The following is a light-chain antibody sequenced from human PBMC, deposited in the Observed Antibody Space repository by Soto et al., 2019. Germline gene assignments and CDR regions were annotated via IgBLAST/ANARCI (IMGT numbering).Light chain of an antibody. CDR3: QNYHSAPSLT. J-gene: IGKJ4*01. Sequence: DIQMTQSPSSLSASVGDRVTITCRASQGISNYLAWYQQKPGKVPKLLIYAASTLQSGVPSRFSGSGSGTDFTLTISSPQPEDVATYYCQNYHSAPSLTFGGGTKVKIK. CDR1: QGISNY. CDR2: AAS. V-gene: IGKV1-27*01.